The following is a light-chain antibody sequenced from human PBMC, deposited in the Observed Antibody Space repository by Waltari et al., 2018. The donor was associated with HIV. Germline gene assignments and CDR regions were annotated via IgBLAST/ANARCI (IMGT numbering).Light chain of an antibody. V-gene: IGLV1-47*01. J-gene: IGLJ3*02. CDR1: RSNIGSNY. CDR3: AAWDASLSGNWV. Sequence: QSVLTQPPSASGTPGQRVTLSCSGSRSNIGSNYVYWYQQLPGTTPNLLIHRNNQRPSGVPDRFSGSKSGTSASLAISGLRSEDEADYYCAAWDASLSGNWVFGGGTKLTVL. CDR2: RNN.